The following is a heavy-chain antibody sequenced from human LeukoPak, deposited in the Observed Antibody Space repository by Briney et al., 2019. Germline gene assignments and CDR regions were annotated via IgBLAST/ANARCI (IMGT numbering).Heavy chain of an antibody. V-gene: IGHV3-74*01. D-gene: IGHD1-14*01. CDR1: GLTFSSYW. CDR2: INSDGSST. Sequence: GGSLRLSCAASGLTFSSYWMHWVRQAPGKGLVWVSRINSDGSSTSYADSVKGRFTISRDNAKNTLYLQMNSLRAEDTAVYYCARLEPPLNYFDYWGQGTLVTVSS. J-gene: IGHJ4*02. CDR3: ARLEPPLNYFDY.